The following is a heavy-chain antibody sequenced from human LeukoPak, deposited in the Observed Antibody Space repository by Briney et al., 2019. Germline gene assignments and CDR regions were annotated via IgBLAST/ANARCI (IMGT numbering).Heavy chain of an antibody. J-gene: IGHJ4*02. D-gene: IGHD3-16*01. Sequence: SETLSLTCTVSGYSISSSYYWGWIRQSPGKGLEWIGNIYHSGSTNYNPSLKSRVTISVDTSKNQFSLKLSSVTAADTAVYYCARVGYDYVRWGQGTLVTVSS. CDR2: IYHSGST. V-gene: IGHV4-38-2*02. CDR1: GYSISSSYY. CDR3: ARVGYDYVR.